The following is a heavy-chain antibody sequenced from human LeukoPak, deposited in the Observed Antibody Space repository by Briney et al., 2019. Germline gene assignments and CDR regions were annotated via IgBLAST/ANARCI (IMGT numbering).Heavy chain of an antibody. CDR3: AELGITMIGGV. CDR2: ISSSSSYI. V-gene: IGHV3-21*01. Sequence: GGSLRLSCAASGFTFTSYSMNWVRQAPGKGLEWVSSISSSSSYIYYAGSVKGRFTISRDNAKNSLYLQMNSLRAEDTAVYYCAELGITMIGGVWGKGTTVTISS. J-gene: IGHJ6*04. D-gene: IGHD3-10*02. CDR1: GFTFTSYS.